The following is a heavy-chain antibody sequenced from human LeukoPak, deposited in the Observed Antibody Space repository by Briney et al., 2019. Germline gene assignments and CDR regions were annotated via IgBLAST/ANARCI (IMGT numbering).Heavy chain of an antibody. V-gene: IGHV3-11*06. Sequence: GGSLRLSCAASGFTFSDYYMTWIRQAPGKGLEWVSSISSSGTSSTYANSVKGRFTFSRDNSKNSLYLQMNSLRVDDAAVYYCARCHGPHHTVDFWGQGTLVTVSS. J-gene: IGHJ4*02. CDR2: ISSSGTSS. D-gene: IGHD1-14*01. CDR1: GFTFSDYY. CDR3: ARCHGPHHTVDF.